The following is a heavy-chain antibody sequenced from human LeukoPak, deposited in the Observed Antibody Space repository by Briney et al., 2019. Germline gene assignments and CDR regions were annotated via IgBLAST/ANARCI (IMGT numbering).Heavy chain of an antibody. CDR2: IYHSGSP. Sequence: SETLSLTCAVSGGSISSNNWWGWVRQPPGKGLEWIGEIYHSGSPNYNPSLKSRVTISVDKSKNQFSLKLSSVTAADTAVYYCARRGRLYYYYGMDVWGQGTTVTVSS. CDR1: GGSISSNNW. V-gene: IGHV4-4*02. J-gene: IGHJ6*02. D-gene: IGHD3-16*01. CDR3: ARRGRLYYYYGMDV.